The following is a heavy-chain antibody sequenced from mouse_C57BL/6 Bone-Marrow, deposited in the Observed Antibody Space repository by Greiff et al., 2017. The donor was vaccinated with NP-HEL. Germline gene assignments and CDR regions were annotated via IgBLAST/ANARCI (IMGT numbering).Heavy chain of an antibody. D-gene: IGHD2-4*01. CDR3: TTDFDYGEVYCDF. J-gene: IGHJ2*01. V-gene: IGHV14-4*01. CDR1: GFNIKDDY. Sequence: EVKVVESGAELVRPGASVKLSCTASGFNIKDDYMHWVKQRPEQGLEWIGWIDPENGDTEYASKFQGKATITADTSSNTAYLQLSSLTSEDTAVYYCTTDFDYGEVYCDFWGQGTTLTVPT. CDR2: IDPENGDT.